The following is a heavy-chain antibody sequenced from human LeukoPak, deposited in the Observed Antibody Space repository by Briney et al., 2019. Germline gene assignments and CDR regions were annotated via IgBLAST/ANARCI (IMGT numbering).Heavy chain of an antibody. J-gene: IGHJ4*02. CDR1: GFTFSSYA. D-gene: IGHD6-19*01. CDR3: AREPNSSGFYFDY. V-gene: IGHV3-30-3*01. CDR2: ISYDGSNK. Sequence: GGSLRLSCAASGFTFSSYAMHWVCQAPGKGLEWVAVISYDGSNKYYADSVKGRFTISRDNSKNTLYLQMNSLRAEDTAVYYCAREPNSSGFYFDYWGQGTLVTVSS.